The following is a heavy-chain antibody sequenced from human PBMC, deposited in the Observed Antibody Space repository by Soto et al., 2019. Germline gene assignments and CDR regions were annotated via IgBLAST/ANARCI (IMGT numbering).Heavy chain of an antibody. D-gene: IGHD6-6*01. CDR2: VYHSGST. CDR1: GDTISSAGYY. Sequence: SETLSLTCTVSGDTISSAGYYWSWIRQHPVRGLEWIGYVYHSGSTYSNPSLKSRLTISVDTSKNQFSLSLNSISAADTAVYYCARSAAARPVDYWGQGTLVTVSS. V-gene: IGHV4-31*03. CDR3: ARSAAARPVDY. J-gene: IGHJ4*02.